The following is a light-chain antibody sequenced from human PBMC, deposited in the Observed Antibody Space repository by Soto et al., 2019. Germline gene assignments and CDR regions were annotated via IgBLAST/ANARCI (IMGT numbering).Light chain of an antibody. CDR2: RNN. CDR1: SSNIGSNY. CDR3: AAWDDSRSGVV. Sequence: QSVLTQPPSASGTPGQRVTISCSGSSSNIGSNYVYWYQQLPGTAPKLLIYRNNQRPSGVPDRFSGSKSGTSASLAISGLRSEDEAEYYCAAWDDSRSGVVFGGGTKLTVL. V-gene: IGLV1-47*01. J-gene: IGLJ2*01.